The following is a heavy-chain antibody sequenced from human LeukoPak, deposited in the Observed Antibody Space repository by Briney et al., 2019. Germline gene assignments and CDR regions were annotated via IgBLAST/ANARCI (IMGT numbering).Heavy chain of an antibody. D-gene: IGHD4-17*01. CDR3: AKEDTLTTVYFDY. V-gene: IGHV3-23*01. CDR2: ISGSGGST. J-gene: IGHJ4*02. Sequence: GGSLRLSCAASGFTLSRYDMSWLRQAPGKGLEWVSAISGSGGSTYYADSVKGRFTISRDDSKNTLYLLMNSLRAADTAVYYCAKEDTLTTVYFDYWGQGTLVTVSS. CDR1: GFTLSRYD.